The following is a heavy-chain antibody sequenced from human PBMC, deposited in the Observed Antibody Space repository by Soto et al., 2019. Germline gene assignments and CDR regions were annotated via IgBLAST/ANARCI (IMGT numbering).Heavy chain of an antibody. CDR1: GYTFTGYY. J-gene: IGHJ4*02. CDR2: INPNSGGT. D-gene: IGHD5-12*01. Sequence: QVQLVQSGAEVKKPGASVKVSCQASGYTFTGYYIHWVRQAPGQGLEWMGWINPNSGGTNYAQKFEVRVTMTRDTSTSTAYMELSSLRSDDTAVYYWARHSGYDYVSDYWGQGTLVTVSS. CDR3: ARHSGYDYVSDY. V-gene: IGHV1-2*02.